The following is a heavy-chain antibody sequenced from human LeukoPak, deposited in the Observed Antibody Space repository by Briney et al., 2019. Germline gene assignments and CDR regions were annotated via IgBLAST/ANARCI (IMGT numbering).Heavy chain of an antibody. Sequence: SETLSLTCTVSGGSISSYYWSWIRQPPGKGLEWIGYIYYSGSTNYNPSLKSRVTISVDTSKNQFSVRLSSVTAADTAVYYCARGRYLTTGGGAAAGFLDYWGQGTLVTVSS. CDR1: GGSISSYY. CDR2: IYYSGST. D-gene: IGHD6-13*01. V-gene: IGHV4-59*12. J-gene: IGHJ4*02. CDR3: ARGRYLTTGGGAAAGFLDY.